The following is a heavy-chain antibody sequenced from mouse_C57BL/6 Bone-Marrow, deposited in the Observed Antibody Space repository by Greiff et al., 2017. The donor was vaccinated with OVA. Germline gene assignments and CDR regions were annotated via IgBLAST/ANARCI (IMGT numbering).Heavy chain of an antibody. D-gene: IGHD1-1*01. CDR1: GFTFSSYA. J-gene: IGHJ4*01. CDR3: TRGITTVVAIYYYAMDY. CDR2: ISSGGDYI. Sequence: EVKLMESGEGLVKPGGSLKLSCAASGFTFSSYAMSWVRQTPEKRLEWVAYISSGGDYIYYADTVKGRFTISRDNARNTLYLQMSSLKSEDTAMYYCTRGITTVVAIYYYAMDYWGQGTSVTVSS. V-gene: IGHV5-9-1*02.